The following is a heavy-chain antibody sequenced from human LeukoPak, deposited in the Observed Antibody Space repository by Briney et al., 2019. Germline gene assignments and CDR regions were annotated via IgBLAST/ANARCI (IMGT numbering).Heavy chain of an antibody. D-gene: IGHD6-19*01. CDR2: IWYDGTNE. J-gene: IGHJ4*02. V-gene: IGHV3-33*01. CDR3: ARDWAWRSSAWYTFAS. CDR1: GLTFSSYG. Sequence: GGSLRLSCAASGLTFSSYGMPWVRQIPGKGLEWVAVIWYDGTNEDYADSVKGRFNISRDNSRNTLYLQMNSLRVEDTGAYFCARDWAWRSSAWYTFASWGQGTRVAVSS.